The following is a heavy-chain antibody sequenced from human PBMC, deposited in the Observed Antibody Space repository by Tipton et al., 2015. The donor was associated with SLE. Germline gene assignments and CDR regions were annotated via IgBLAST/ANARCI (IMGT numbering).Heavy chain of an antibody. CDR1: GASISSTDHY. CDR3: ARGKVTWRGAIIGVDV. D-gene: IGHD1-26*01. V-gene: IGHV4-61*08. J-gene: IGHJ6*02. CDR2: IYHGGST. Sequence: TLSLTCTVSGASISSTDHYWIWIRQPPGKGLEWLGYIYHGGSTNYNPSLKSRVTMSVDTSKNQVSLKLTSVTAADTAVYYCARGKVTWRGAIIGVDVWGQGTTVTVSS.